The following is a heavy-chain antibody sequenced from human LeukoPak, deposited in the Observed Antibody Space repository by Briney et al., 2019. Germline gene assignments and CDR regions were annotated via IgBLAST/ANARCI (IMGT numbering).Heavy chain of an antibody. V-gene: IGHV1-18*01. CDR1: GYTFTSYG. CDR3: ARDYYDFWSGYYTGGLGS. D-gene: IGHD3-3*01. Sequence: ASVKVSCKASGYTFTSYGISWVRQAPGQGREGMGWISAYNGNTNYAQKLQGRVTMTTDTSTSTAYMELRSLRSDDTAVYYCARDYYDFWSGYYTGGLGSWGQGTLVTVSS. J-gene: IGHJ5*02. CDR2: ISAYNGNT.